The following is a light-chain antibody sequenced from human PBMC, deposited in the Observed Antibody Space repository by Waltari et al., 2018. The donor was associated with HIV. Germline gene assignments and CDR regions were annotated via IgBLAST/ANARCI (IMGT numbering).Light chain of an antibody. V-gene: IGLV2-11*01. CDR3: CSYAGSYTFV. CDR1: SSDVGGYHY. CDR2: DVS. J-gene: IGLJ2*01. Sequence: QSALTQPRSVSGSPGPSVTISSTGPSSDVGGYHYVSWYQQHPGKAPKLMIYDVSKRPSGVPHRFSGSKSGNTASLTISGLQAEDEADYYCCSYAGSYTFVFGGGTKLTVL.